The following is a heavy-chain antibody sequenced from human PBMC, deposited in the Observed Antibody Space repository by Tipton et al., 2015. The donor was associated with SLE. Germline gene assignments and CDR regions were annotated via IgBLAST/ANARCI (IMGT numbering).Heavy chain of an antibody. CDR2: VSWRSGSV. Sequence: SLRLSCAASGFSFGDYGMHWVRQTPGKGLEWISGVSWRSGSVGYADSVKGRFTISRDNTKNSLYLQMNGLRVEDSAFYYCAKDVGSYYDNSALSSWGQGTLVPVSS. V-gene: IGHV3-9*01. J-gene: IGHJ4*02. CDR1: GFSFGDYG. D-gene: IGHD3-22*01. CDR3: AKDVGSYYDNSALSS.